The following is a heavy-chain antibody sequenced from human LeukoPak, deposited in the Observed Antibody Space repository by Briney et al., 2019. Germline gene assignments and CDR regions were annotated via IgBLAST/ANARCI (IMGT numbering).Heavy chain of an antibody. J-gene: IGHJ4*02. CDR3: AKDPNSYRWKPTFDY. D-gene: IGHD5-18*01. CDR1: GFTFSSYA. CDR2: SSGTGGST. V-gene: IGHV3-23*01. Sequence: GGSLRLSSAASGFTFSSYAMSWVRQAPGKGLEWVAASSGTGGSTYYADSVKGRFTISRDNSKNTLYLQMNSLRAEDTAVYYCAKDPNSYRWKPTFDYWGQGTLVTVSS.